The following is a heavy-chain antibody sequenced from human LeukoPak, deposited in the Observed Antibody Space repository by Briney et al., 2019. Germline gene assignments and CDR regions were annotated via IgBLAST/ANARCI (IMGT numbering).Heavy chain of an antibody. D-gene: IGHD6-13*01. V-gene: IGHV1-46*01. J-gene: IGHJ6*02. CDR2: INADGDKT. CDR3: ARPSRSSWFYYYGMDV. Sequence: ASVKVSCKASGYTFTGYYMHWVRQAPGQGLEWMGVINADGDKTTYAEKFRGRLTLTTDTSTTSVFMELSSLGSEDTAVYFCARPSRSSWFYYYGMDVWGPGTTVIVSS. CDR1: GYTFTGYY.